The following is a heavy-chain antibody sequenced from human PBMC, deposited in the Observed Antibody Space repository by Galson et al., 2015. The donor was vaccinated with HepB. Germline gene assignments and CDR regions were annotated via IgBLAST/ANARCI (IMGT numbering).Heavy chain of an antibody. J-gene: IGHJ4*02. V-gene: IGHV3-53*01. CDR2: IYSGGST. CDR1: GFTVSSNY. D-gene: IGHD2-8*02. CDR3: AREGYCTGGVCYTGGFDY. Sequence: SLRLSCAASGFTVSSNYMSWVRQAPGKGLEWVSVIYSGGSTYYADSVKGRFTISRDNSKNTLYLQMNSLRAEDTAVYYCAREGYCTGGVCYTGGFDYWGQGTLVTVSS.